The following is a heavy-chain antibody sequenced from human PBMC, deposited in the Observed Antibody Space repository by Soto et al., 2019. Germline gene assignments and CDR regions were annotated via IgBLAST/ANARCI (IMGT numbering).Heavy chain of an antibody. V-gene: IGHV3-30*18. J-gene: IGHJ6*02. D-gene: IGHD6-13*01. CDR2: ISYDGSNK. Sequence: QVQLVESGGGVVQPGRSLRLSCAASGFTFSSYGMHWVRQAPGKGLEWVAVISYDGSNKYYADSVKGRFTISRDNSKNTLYLQMNSLRAEDTAVYYCAKDSSQSPKTSSPAYYYYYGMDVWGQGTTVTVSS. CDR1: GFTFSSYG. CDR3: AKDSSQSPKTSSPAYYYYYGMDV.